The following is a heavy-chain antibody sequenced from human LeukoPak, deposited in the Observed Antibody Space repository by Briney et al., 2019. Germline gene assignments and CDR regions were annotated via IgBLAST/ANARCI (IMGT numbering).Heavy chain of an antibody. CDR3: TRLVVATTQGFDY. V-gene: IGHV6-1*01. Sequence: SQTLSLTCAISGDSVPSNSVAWVWIRQSPSRGLEWLGRTYYRSKWYSDYAVSVKSRLTINPDTSNNRFSLQLNSVTPEDTGVYYCTRLVVATTQGFDYWGQGTLVTVSS. CDR2: TYYRSKWYS. CDR1: GDSVPSNSVA. J-gene: IGHJ4*02. D-gene: IGHD5-12*01.